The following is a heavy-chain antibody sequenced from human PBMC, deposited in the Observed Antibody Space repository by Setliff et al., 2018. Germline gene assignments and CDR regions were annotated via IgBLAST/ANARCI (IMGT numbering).Heavy chain of an antibody. CDR1: GGSFSGYY. J-gene: IGHJ4*02. D-gene: IGHD3-22*01. Sequence: SETLSLTCAVYGGSFSGYYWSWIRQPPGKGLEWIGEINHSGSTNYNPSLKSRVTISVDTSKNQISLKLSSVTAADTAVYYCARQPEGGYYDSSGYYGMAPYYFDYWGQGTLVTVSS. CDR2: INHSGST. CDR3: ARQPEGGYYDSSGYYGMAPYYFDY. V-gene: IGHV4-34*01.